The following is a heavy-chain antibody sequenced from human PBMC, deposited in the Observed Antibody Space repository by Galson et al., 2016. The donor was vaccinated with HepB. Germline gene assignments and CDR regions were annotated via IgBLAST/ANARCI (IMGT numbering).Heavy chain of an antibody. CDR3: TTNWGPPLGY. CDR1: GLAFTNAW. J-gene: IGHJ4*02. Sequence: SLRLSCAASGLAFTNAWMSWVRQKPGKRPQWVGRIKANIDGGTVDYAAPVKGRFTISRDDSKNFLYLEMNSLQTEDTAIYYCTTNWGPPLGYWGPGTLVTVSS. V-gene: IGHV3-15*01. CDR2: IKANIDGGTV. D-gene: IGHD7-27*01.